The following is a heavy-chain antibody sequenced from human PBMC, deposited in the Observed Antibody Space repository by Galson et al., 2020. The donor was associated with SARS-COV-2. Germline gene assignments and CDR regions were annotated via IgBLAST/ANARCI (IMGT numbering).Heavy chain of an antibody. CDR3: ARESLRSDYTTARVKGFDP. CDR2: IYYSGST. CDR1: GVSISSGGSS. Sequence: SETLSLTCAVSGVSISSGGSSWNWIRQPPGKGLEWIGYIYYSGSTHYNPSLKSRVTISVDTSKNQFSLKLTSVTAADTAVYYCARESLRSDYTTARVKGFDPWGQGTLVTVSS. V-gene: IGHV4-30-4*07. D-gene: IGHD4-4*01. J-gene: IGHJ5*02.